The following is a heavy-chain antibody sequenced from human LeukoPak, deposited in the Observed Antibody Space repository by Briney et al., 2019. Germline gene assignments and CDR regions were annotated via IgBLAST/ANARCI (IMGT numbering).Heavy chain of an antibody. CDR2: ISNSGSTL. CDR1: GFAFSDYY. V-gene: IGHV3-11*01. D-gene: IGHD3-10*01. Sequence: GGSLRLSCAASGFAFSDYYMFWIRQAAGKGLEGISYISNSGSTLYYADSVKGRFTISRNNDKNLLYLQMNSLRADDTAVCYFARDALGSYDYWGQGTLVTVSS. J-gene: IGHJ4*02. CDR3: ARDALGSYDY.